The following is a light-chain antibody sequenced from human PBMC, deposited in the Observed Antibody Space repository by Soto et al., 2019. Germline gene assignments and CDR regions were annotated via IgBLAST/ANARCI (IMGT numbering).Light chain of an antibody. CDR3: SSYAGSNNLV. CDR1: SSDVGGYNY. Sequence: QSVLTQPPSASGSPGQSVTISCTGTSSDVGGYNYVSWYQQHPGQAHKLMIYEVSKRPSGVPDRFSGSKSGNTASLTVSGLQAEDEADYYCSSYAGSNNLVFGGGTKLTVL. CDR2: EVS. J-gene: IGLJ2*01. V-gene: IGLV2-8*01.